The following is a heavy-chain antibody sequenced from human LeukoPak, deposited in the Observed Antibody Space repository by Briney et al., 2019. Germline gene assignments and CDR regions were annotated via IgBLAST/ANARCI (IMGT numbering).Heavy chain of an antibody. CDR3: ARSKDFPFFDA. CDR2: IIAANGKT. Sequence: ASVKVSCKASRDTSSSYAIYWVRQAPGQRLEWMAWIIAANGKTKYSRKFQGRVSITTDTSARTAYMELRSLGSEDTAIYYCARSKDFPFFDAWGQGTLVTVSS. V-gene: IGHV1-3*01. CDR1: RDTSSSYA. D-gene: IGHD5/OR15-5a*01. J-gene: IGHJ4*02.